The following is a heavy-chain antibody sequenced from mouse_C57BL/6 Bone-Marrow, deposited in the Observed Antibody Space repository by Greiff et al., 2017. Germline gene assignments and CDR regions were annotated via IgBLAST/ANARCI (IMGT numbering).Heavy chain of an antibody. CDR2: IYPGDGDT. CDR3: ARRDITTVVARAMDY. CDR1: GYAFSSSW. J-gene: IGHJ4*01. V-gene: IGHV1-82*01. Sequence: VQLQESGPELVKPGASVKISCKASGYAFSSSWMNWVKQRPGKGLEWIGRIYPGDGDTNYNGKFKGKATLTADKSSSTAYMQLSSLTSEDSAVYFCARRDITTVVARAMDYWGQGTSVTVSS. D-gene: IGHD1-1*01.